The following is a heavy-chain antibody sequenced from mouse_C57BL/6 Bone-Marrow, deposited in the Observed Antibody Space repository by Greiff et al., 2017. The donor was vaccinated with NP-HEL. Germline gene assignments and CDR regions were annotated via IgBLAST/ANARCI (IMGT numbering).Heavy chain of an antibody. CDR2: IDPETGGT. CDR3: TRWGFYYGSSDYFDY. D-gene: IGHD1-1*01. CDR1: GYTFTDYE. Sequence: QVQLKESGAELVRPGASVTLSCKASGYTFTDYEMHWVKQTPVHGLEWIGAIDPETGGTAYNQKFKGKAILTADKSSSTAYMELRSLTSEDSAVYYCTRWGFYYGSSDYFDYWGQGTTLTVSS. V-gene: IGHV1-15*01. J-gene: IGHJ2*01.